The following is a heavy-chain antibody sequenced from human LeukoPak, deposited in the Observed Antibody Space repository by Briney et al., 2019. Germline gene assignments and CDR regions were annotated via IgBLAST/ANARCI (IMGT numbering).Heavy chain of an antibody. CDR2: IIPIFGTA. V-gene: IGHV1-69*05. CDR1: GGTFSSYA. J-gene: IGHJ6*03. Sequence: ASVKVSCKASGGTFSSYAISWVRQAPGQRLEWMGGIIPIFGTANYAQKFQGRVTITTDESTSTAYMELSSLRSEDTAVYYCARALRGYSGFHYYYYYMDVWGKGTTVTVSS. D-gene: IGHD5-12*01. CDR3: ARALRGYSGFHYYYYYMDV.